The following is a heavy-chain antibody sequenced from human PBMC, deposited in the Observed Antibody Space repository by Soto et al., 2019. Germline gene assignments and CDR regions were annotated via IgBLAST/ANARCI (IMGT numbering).Heavy chain of an antibody. D-gene: IGHD3-22*01. Sequence: PWGSLKISCASSGVSVRSYVMTWVRQTTGKGLEWVSAISGSGGSTYYADSVKGRFTISRDNSKNTLYVQMNSLRAEDTAVYYCAKHQWEGYHGSGLYFEYWGQGTLVIVSS. V-gene: IGHV3-23*01. CDR3: AKHQWEGYHGSGLYFEY. J-gene: IGHJ4*02. CDR1: GVSVRSYV. CDR2: ISGSGGST.